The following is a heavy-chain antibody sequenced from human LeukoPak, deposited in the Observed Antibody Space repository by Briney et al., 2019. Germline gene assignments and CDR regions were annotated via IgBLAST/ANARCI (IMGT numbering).Heavy chain of an antibody. V-gene: IGHV1-46*01. J-gene: IGHJ4*02. CDR3: AEDGGSYSADY. CDR1: GYTFITYK. Sequence: ASVKVSCKASGYTFITYKMHWVRQAPGQGLEWVGIINPSDGDRRNAQKFQGRVTMTRDMSTSTVYMELSSLRSEDTAVYYCAEDGGSYSADYWGQGTLVTVSS. D-gene: IGHD3-10*01. CDR2: INPSDGDR.